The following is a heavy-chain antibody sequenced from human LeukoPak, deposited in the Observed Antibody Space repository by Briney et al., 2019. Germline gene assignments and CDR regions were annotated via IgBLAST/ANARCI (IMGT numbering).Heavy chain of an antibody. J-gene: IGHJ4*02. CDR3: ARKRRYYDSSGYFDY. D-gene: IGHD3-22*01. V-gene: IGHV3-64*01. Sequence: GGSLRLSCAASGFTFSNYAMHWVRQAPGKGLEYVAAISSNGGSTYYANSVKGRVTISRDNSKNTLYLQMNSLRAEDTAVYYCARKRRYYDSSGYFDYWGQGTLVTVSS. CDR2: ISSNGGST. CDR1: GFTFSNYA.